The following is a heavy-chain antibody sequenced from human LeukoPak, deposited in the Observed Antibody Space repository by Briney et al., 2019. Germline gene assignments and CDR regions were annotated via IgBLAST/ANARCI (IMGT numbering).Heavy chain of an antibody. CDR2: IYLGDSDT. D-gene: IGHD2-21*02. Sequence: GESLKISCKGSGYSFPSYWIGWVRQMPGKGLECMGVIYLGDSDTRYSPSFQGQVTISADKSISTAYPKWSSLKASDTAMYYCARLSYCGGDCYPNWFDPWGQGTMVTVSS. J-gene: IGHJ5*02. CDR3: ARLSYCGGDCYPNWFDP. V-gene: IGHV5-51*01. CDR1: GYSFPSYW.